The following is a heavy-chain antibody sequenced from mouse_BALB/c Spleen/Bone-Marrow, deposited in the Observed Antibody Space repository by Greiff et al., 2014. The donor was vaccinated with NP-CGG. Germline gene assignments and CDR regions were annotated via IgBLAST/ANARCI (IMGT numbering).Heavy chain of an antibody. Sequence: LQQSGSELVRPGASVKLSCKASGYTFTSYWMHWVKQRPGQGLEWTGNIYPGSGSTNYDEKLKSKATLTVDTSSSTAYMQLSSLTSEDSAVYYCTREGPTGTGGDYWGQGTTLTVSS. V-gene: IGHV1S22*01. J-gene: IGHJ2*01. CDR3: TREGPTGTGGDY. CDR2: IYPGSGST. CDR1: GYTFTSYW. D-gene: IGHD4-1*02.